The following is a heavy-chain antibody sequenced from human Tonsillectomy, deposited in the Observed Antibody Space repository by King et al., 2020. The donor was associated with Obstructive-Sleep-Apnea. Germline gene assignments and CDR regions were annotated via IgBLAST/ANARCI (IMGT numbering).Heavy chain of an antibody. CDR3: ARNSNILTGYYTGYYYGMDV. Sequence: QVQLVESGAEVKKPGSSVKVSCKASGGTFSNYAISWVRQAPGQGLEWMGGIIPIFGTANYAQKFQGRVTITADESTSTAYMELSSLRSEDTAVYYCARNSNILTGYYTGYYYGMDVWGQGTTVTVSS. CDR2: IIPIFGTA. CDR1: GGTFSNYA. D-gene: IGHD3-9*01. V-gene: IGHV1-69*01. J-gene: IGHJ6*02.